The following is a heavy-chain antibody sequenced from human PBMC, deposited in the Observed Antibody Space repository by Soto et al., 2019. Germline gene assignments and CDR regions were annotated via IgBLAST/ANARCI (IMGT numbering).Heavy chain of an antibody. CDR2: ISYDGSNK. CDR1: GFTFSNYG. V-gene: IGHV3-30*03. CDR3: ARALDFWSAYFDY. J-gene: IGHJ4*02. Sequence: PGGSLRLSCAASGFTFSNYGMDWVRQAPGKGLEWVAVISYDGSNKYYADSVKGRFTISRDNSKNTLYLQMNSLRTEDTAVYYCARALDFWSAYFDYWGQGSLVTVSS. D-gene: IGHD3-3*01.